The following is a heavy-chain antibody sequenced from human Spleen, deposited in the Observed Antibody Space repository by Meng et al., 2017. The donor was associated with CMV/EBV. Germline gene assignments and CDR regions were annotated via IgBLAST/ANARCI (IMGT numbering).Heavy chain of an antibody. V-gene: IGHV3-11*01. D-gene: IGHD2-2*01. CDR1: GFTFSDYY. CDR2: ISSSGSTI. CDR3: ARDIYCSSTSCYGRPTHSEYYFDY. Sequence: GGSLRLSCAASGFTFSDYYMSWIRQAPGKGLEWVSYISSSGSTIYYADSVKGRFTISRDNAKNSLYLQMNSLRAEDTAVYYCARDIYCSSTSCYGRPTHSEYYFDYWGQGTLVTVSS. J-gene: IGHJ4*02.